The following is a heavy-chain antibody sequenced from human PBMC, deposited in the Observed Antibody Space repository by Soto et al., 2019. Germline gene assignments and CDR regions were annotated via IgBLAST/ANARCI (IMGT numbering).Heavy chain of an antibody. D-gene: IGHD3-10*01. J-gene: IGHJ5*02. CDR1: GGTFSSYA. Sequence: QVQLVQSGDAVKKPGSSVKFSCKASGGTFSSYAISWVRQAPGQGLEWMGGVIPSFGTAHYAQKFQGRVTITADESTSTAYMELSSLRSEDMAVYYCARALGLVTIVRGSAWFDPWGQGTMDTVSS. CDR2: VIPSFGTA. V-gene: IGHV1-69*01. CDR3: ARALGLVTIVRGSAWFDP.